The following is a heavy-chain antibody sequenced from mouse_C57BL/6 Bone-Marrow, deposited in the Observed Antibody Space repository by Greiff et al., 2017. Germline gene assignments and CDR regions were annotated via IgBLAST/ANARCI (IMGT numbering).Heavy chain of an antibody. CDR2: IDPENGDT. V-gene: IGHV14-4*01. Sequence: EVQLQQSGAELVRPGASVKLSCTASGFNFKDDYMHWVKQRPEQGLEWIGWIDPENGDTEYASNFQGKATITADTSSNTAYLQLSSLTSEDTAVYYCTTCYGSRYWYFDVWGTGTTVTVSS. CDR3: TTCYGSRYWYFDV. J-gene: IGHJ1*03. D-gene: IGHD1-1*01. CDR1: GFNFKDDY.